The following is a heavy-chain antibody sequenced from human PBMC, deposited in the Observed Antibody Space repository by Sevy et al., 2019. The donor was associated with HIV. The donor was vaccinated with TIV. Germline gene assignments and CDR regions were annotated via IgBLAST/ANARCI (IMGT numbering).Heavy chain of an antibody. CDR2: ISWNSGSL. J-gene: IGHJ4*02. V-gene: IGHV3-9*01. CDR3: VITPMTEAAPFFDF. CDR1: GFTFEDYA. Sequence: GGSLRLSCVGSGFTFEDYALHWVRQAPGKGLEWDSGISWNSGSLDYADSVRGRFTIFRDNAKKTLYLQMDSLRSEDTALYHCVITPMTEAAPFFDFWGQGTAVTVSS. D-gene: IGHD6-19*01.